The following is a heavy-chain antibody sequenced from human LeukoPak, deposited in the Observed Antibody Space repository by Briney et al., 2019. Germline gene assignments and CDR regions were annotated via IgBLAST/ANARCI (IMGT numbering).Heavy chain of an antibody. CDR1: RGTFISYA. J-gene: IGHJ5*02. D-gene: IGHD1-26*01. CDR2: IIPIFGTA. V-gene: IGHV1-69*13. CDR3: ARGSGSYSP. Sequence: VASVKVSCKSSRGTFISYAISWVRQAPGQGLEWMGGIIPIFGTANYAQKFQGRVTITADESTSTAYMELSSRRSEDTAVYYCARGSGSYSPWGQGTLVTVSS.